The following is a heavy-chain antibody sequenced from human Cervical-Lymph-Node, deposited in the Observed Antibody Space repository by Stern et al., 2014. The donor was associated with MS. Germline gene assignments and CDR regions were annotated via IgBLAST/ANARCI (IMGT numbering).Heavy chain of an antibody. V-gene: IGHV5-51*01. D-gene: IGHD4-17*01. CDR1: GYSFTANW. CDR3: ARDYGDYAFDY. CDR2: IYPGDSDT. Sequence: VQLGQSGAEVKKPGESLKISCKGSGYSFTANWIAWVRQMPGKGLECMGIIYPGDSDTRYSPSFQGQVTIAADKSISTAYLQWSSLKASDTAMYYCARDYGDYAFDYWGQGTLVTVSS. J-gene: IGHJ4*02.